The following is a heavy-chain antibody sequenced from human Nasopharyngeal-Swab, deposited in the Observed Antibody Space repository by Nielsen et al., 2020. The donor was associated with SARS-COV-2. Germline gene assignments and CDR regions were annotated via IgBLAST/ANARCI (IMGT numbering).Heavy chain of an antibody. J-gene: IGHJ5*02. CDR3: TRDLFSNDYYDAKWFDP. D-gene: IGHD3-22*01. Sequence: GGSLRLSCKASGFTFGDYAMSWFRQAPGKGLEWVGFIRGKYYGGTPEYAASVKGRLTISRDDSKSVAYLQMNSQKTEDTAVYYCTRDLFSNDYYDAKWFDPWGQGTLVTVSS. CDR2: IRGKYYGGTP. V-gene: IGHV3-49*03. CDR1: GFTFGDYA.